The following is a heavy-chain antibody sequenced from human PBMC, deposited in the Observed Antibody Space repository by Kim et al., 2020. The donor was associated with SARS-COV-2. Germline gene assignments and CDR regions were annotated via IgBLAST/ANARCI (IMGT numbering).Heavy chain of an antibody. V-gene: IGHV3-30*18. D-gene: IGHD4-17*01. CDR2: ISYDGSNK. CDR1: GFTFSSYG. CDR3: AKGHYGDYTLYYGMDV. Sequence: GGSLRLSCAASGFTFSSYGMHWVRQAPGKGLEWVAVISYDGSNKYYADSVKGRFTISRDNSKNTLYLQMNSLRAEDTAVYYCAKGHYGDYTLYYGMDVWGQGTTVTVSS. J-gene: IGHJ6*02.